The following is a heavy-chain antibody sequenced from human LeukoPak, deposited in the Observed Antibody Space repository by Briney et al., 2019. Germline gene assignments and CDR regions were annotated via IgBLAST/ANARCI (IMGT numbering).Heavy chain of an antibody. CDR2: IYHSGTT. CDR1: GDSMTRGGYY. V-gene: IGHV4-31*03. J-gene: IGHJ4*02. D-gene: IGHD4-11*01. Sequence: SETLSLTCTVSGDSMTRGGYYRSWVRQHPGKGLEWIGFIYHSGTTFYNPSLEGRAAISVDTSQNQFSLKLTSVTAADTAVYYCARAVDYRNYFDYWGQGTLVTVSS. CDR3: ARAVDYRNYFDY.